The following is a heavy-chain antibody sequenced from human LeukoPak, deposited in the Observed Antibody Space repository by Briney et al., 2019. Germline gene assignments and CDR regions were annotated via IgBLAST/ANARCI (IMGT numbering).Heavy chain of an antibody. Sequence: PGGSLRLSCAASGFTFSSYGMAWVRQAPGKGLEWVSGMNGNGGRIYYADSVKGRFTISRDNSKNTLYLQMNSLRAEDTAVYYCAKGTMVRGFNYWGQGTLVTVSS. V-gene: IGHV3-23*01. CDR1: GFTFSSYG. CDR2: MNGNGGRI. J-gene: IGHJ4*02. D-gene: IGHD3-10*01. CDR3: AKGTMVRGFNY.